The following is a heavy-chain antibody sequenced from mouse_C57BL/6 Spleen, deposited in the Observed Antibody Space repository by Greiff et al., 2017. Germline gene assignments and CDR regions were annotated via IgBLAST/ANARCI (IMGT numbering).Heavy chain of an antibody. Sequence: VKLVESGAELARPGASVKLSCKASGYTFTSYGISWVKQRTGQGLEWIGEIYPRGGNTYYNEKFKGKATLTADKSSSTAYMELRSLTSEDSAVYFCARRLITTVVATGYFDYWGQGTTLTVSS. V-gene: IGHV1-81*01. CDR3: ARRLITTVVATGYFDY. J-gene: IGHJ2*01. D-gene: IGHD1-1*01. CDR1: GYTFTSYG. CDR2: IYPRGGNT.